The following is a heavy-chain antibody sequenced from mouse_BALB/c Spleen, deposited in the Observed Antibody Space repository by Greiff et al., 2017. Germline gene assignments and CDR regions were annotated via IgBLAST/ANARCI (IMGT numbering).Heavy chain of an antibody. CDR1: GYTFTSYW. D-gene: IGHD1-1*01. V-gene: IGHV1S22*01. Sequence: LQQPGSELVRPGASVKLSCKASGYTFTSYWMHWVKQRPGQGLEWIGNIYPGSGSTNYDEKFKSKATLTVDTSSSTAYMQLSSLTSEDSAVYYCKRGDYGSSYAMDYWGQGTSVTVSS. CDR2: IYPGSGST. CDR3: KRGDYGSSYAMDY. J-gene: IGHJ4*01.